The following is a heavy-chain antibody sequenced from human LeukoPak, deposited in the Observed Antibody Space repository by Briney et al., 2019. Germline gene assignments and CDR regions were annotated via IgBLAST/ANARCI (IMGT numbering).Heavy chain of an antibody. CDR2: ISGSGGST. D-gene: IGHD3-10*01. CDR3: AKVSGVAVRGVTRD. J-gene: IGHJ4*02. V-gene: IGHV3-23*01. Sequence: GGSLRLSCAASGFTFTNAWMSWVRQAPGKGLEWVSAISGSGGSTYYADSVKGRFTISRDNSKNTLYLQMNSLRAEDTAVYYCAKVSGVAVRGVTRDWGQGTLVTVSS. CDR1: GFTFTNAW.